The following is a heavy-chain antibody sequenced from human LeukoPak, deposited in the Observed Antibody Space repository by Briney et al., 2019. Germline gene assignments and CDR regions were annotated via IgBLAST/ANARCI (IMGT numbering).Heavy chain of an antibody. Sequence: SETLSLTCTVTGGSFSTYYWSWIRQPPGKGLEWIGHFYYSGSTNYNPSLKSRVTISVDTSRNQFSLRLTSVTAADTAVYYCARGQGGNYYLNYFDYWGQGALVTVSS. CDR1: GGSFSTYY. V-gene: IGHV4-59*01. J-gene: IGHJ4*02. D-gene: IGHD1-26*01. CDR2: FYYSGST. CDR3: ARGQGGNYYLNYFDY.